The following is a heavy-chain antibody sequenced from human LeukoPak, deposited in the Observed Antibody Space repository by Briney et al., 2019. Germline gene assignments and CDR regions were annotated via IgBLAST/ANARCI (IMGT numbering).Heavy chain of an antibody. CDR1: GFTFSSYE. Sequence: PGGSLRPSCAASGFTFSSYEMNWVRQAPGKGLEWVSYISSSGSTIYYADSVKGRFTISRDNAKNSLYLQMNSLRAEDTAVYYCATQRGTDYYDSSGYFDAFDIWGQGTMVTVSS. CDR2: ISSSGSTI. V-gene: IGHV3-48*03. J-gene: IGHJ3*02. CDR3: ATQRGTDYYDSSGYFDAFDI. D-gene: IGHD3-22*01.